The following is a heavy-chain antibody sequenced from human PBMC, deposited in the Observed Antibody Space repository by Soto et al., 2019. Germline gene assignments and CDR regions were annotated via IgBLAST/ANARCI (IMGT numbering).Heavy chain of an antibody. Sequence: ASVKVSCKASGYTFTSYGISWVRQAPGQGLEWMGWISAYNGNTNYAQKLQGRVTMTTDTSTSTAYMELRSLRSDDTAVYYCARGADSSSWYLGDYFDYWGQGTLVTVSS. D-gene: IGHD6-13*01. CDR3: ARGADSSSWYLGDYFDY. J-gene: IGHJ4*02. CDR2: ISAYNGNT. CDR1: GYTFTSYG. V-gene: IGHV1-18*01.